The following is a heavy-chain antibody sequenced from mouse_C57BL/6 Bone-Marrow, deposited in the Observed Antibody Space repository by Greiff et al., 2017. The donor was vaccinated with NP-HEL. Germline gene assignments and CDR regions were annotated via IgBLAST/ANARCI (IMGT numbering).Heavy chain of an antibody. D-gene: IGHD2-3*01. CDR3: ARVGGWLLYAMDY. V-gene: IGHV3-6*01. Sequence: VQLKESGPGLVKPSQSLSLTCSVTGYSITSGYYWNWIRQFPGNKLEWMGYISYDGSNNYNPSLKNRISITRDTSKNQFFLKLNSVTTEDTATYYCARVGGWLLYAMDYWGQGTSVTVSS. J-gene: IGHJ4*01. CDR2: ISYDGSN. CDR1: GYSITSGYY.